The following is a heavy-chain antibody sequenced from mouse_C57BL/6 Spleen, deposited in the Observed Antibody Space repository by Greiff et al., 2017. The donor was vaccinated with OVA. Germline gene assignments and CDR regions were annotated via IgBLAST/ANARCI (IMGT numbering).Heavy chain of an antibody. CDR3: VRPYYDYDGGFAY. V-gene: IGHV10-1*01. CDR1: GFSFNTYA. Sequence: GGGLVQPKGSLKLSCAASGFSFNTYAMNWVRQAPGKGLEWVARIRSKSNNYATYYADSVKDRFTISRDDSESMLYLQMNNLKTEDTAMYYCVRPYYDYDGGFAYWGQGTLVTVSA. D-gene: IGHD2-4*01. CDR2: IRSKSNNYAT. J-gene: IGHJ3*01.